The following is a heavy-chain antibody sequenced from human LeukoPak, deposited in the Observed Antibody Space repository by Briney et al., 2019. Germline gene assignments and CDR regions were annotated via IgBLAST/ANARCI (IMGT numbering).Heavy chain of an antibody. Sequence: PGGSLRLSCVASGFSFNNYAMNWVRQAPGKGLEWVSLIIGSSGTTFYADSVKGRFTISRDKSKSTLYLQMNSLRAEDTAVYYCAKGAYDYIEIAYFDYWGQGSLVTVSP. D-gene: IGHD5-12*01. CDR2: IIGSSGTT. J-gene: IGHJ4*02. V-gene: IGHV3-23*01. CDR3: AKGAYDYIEIAYFDY. CDR1: GFSFNNYA.